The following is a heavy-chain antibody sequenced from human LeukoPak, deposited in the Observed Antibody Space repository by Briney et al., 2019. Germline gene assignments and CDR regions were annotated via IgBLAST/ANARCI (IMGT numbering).Heavy chain of an antibody. J-gene: IGHJ6*02. CDR3: ARETPVARGAFYGMDV. Sequence: PGGSLRLSCAASGFSLSSNGMHWVRQVTGKGLEWVSSISHDGDTYYSASVKGRFTISRENAENSLYLQMDSLTAGDTAVYYCARETPVARGAFYGMDVWGQGTSVTVSS. D-gene: IGHD3-10*01. V-gene: IGHV3-13*01. CDR2: ISHDGDT. CDR1: GFSLSSNG.